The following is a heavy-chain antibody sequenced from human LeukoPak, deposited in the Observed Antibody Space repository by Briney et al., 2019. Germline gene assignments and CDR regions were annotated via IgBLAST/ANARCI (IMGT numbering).Heavy chain of an antibody. CDR3: ARGSAVAGTGDY. CDR1: GFYFANYA. Sequence: GGSLRLSCAASGFYFANYAMSWVRQAPGKGLVWVSRIKSDGSRTSYADSVKGRFTISRDNAKNTLYLQMNSLRAEDTAVYYCARGSAVAGTGDYWGQGTLVTVSS. CDR2: IKSDGSRT. V-gene: IGHV3-74*01. D-gene: IGHD6-19*01. J-gene: IGHJ4*02.